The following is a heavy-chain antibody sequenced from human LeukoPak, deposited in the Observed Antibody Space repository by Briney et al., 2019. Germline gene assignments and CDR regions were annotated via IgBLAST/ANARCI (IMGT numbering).Heavy chain of an antibody. J-gene: IGHJ5*02. Sequence: SETLSLTCTVSGGSISSSSYYWGWIRQPPGKGLGWIGSIYYSGSTYYNPSLKSRVTISVDTSKNQFSLKLSSVTAADTAVYYCARQKGDRDWFDPWGQGTLVTVSS. CDR1: GGSISSSSYY. CDR2: IYYSGST. CDR3: ARQKGDRDWFDP. D-gene: IGHD3-22*01. V-gene: IGHV4-39*01.